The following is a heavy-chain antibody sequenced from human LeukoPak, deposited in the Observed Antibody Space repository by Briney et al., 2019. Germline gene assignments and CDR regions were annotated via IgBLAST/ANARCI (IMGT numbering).Heavy chain of an antibody. CDR2: ISYDGSNK. CDR1: GFTFSSYA. CDR3: AREYIAAAGTQHNYYYYYGMDV. J-gene: IGHJ6*02. Sequence: SGGSLRLSCAASGFTFSSYAMNWVRQAPGKGLEWVAVISYDGSNKYYADSVKGRFTISRDNSKNTLYLQMNSLRAEDTAVYYCAREYIAAAGTQHNYYYYYGMDVWGQGTTVTVSS. V-gene: IGHV3-30*04. D-gene: IGHD6-13*01.